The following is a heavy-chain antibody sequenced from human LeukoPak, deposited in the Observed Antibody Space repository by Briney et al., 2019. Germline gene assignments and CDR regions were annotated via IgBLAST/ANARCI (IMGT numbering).Heavy chain of an antibody. Sequence: PGGSLRLSCAASGFTFSGYWMHWVRQAPGKGLVWVSRINSDGSSTSYADSVKGRFTISRGNAKNTLYLQMNSLRAEDTAVYYCARDRDDSSGYYSNWFDPWGQGTLVTVSS. CDR2: INSDGSST. D-gene: IGHD3-22*01. CDR1: GFTFSGYW. CDR3: ARDRDDSSGYYSNWFDP. J-gene: IGHJ5*02. V-gene: IGHV3-74*01.